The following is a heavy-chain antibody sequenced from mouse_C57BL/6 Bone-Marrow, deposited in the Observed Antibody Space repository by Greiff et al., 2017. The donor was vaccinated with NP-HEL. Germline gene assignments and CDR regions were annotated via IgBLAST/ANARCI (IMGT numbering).Heavy chain of an antibody. D-gene: IGHD1-1*01. CDR3: SRGYGGYCDV. CDR1: GFNIIDYY. CDR2: IDPGDGET. V-gene: IGHV14-2*01. Sequence: EVQVVESGAELVKPGASVKLSCTASGFNIIDYYMHWVKQRTEQGLEWIGRIDPGDGETKYAPKFQGKATITADTSYKPSYLQLSILTSRSTAVFYCSRGYGGYCDVWGTGTTVTVSS. J-gene: IGHJ1*03.